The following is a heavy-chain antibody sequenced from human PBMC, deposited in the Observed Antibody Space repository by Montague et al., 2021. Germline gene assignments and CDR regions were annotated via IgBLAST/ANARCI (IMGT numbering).Heavy chain of an antibody. CDR3: AHTHHVIPFYFHTDV. CDR1: GFSLTTSGVG. V-gene: IGHV2-5*02. D-gene: IGHD2-21*01. J-gene: IGHJ6*03. Sequence: PALVKPTQTLTLTCTFSGFSLTTSGVGVGWIRQPPGKALEWLGVIYWDADKRYSPSLQNRLIITHDASRNQVILTLNDLDPMDTGTYFCAHTHHVIPFYFHTDVWGKGTTVTVSS. CDR2: IYWDADK.